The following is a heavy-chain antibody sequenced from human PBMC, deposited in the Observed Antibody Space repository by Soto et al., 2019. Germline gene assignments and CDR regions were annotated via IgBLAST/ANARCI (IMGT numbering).Heavy chain of an antibody. J-gene: IGHJ6*01. CDR2: IYYSGST. Sequence: QVQLQESGPGLVKPSETLSLTCTVSGGSVSSGSYYWSWIRQPPGKGLEWIGYIYYSGSTNYNPSLKSRVTISVDTSKNQFSLKLSSVTAADTAVYYCARDRPPQVTMVRGVYGMDVW. CDR1: GGSVSSGSYY. CDR3: ARDRPPQVTMVRGVYGMDV. V-gene: IGHV4-61*01. D-gene: IGHD3-10*01.